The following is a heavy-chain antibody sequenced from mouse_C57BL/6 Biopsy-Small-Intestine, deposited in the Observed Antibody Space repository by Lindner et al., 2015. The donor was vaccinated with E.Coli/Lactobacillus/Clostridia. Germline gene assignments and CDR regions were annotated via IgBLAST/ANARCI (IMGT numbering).Heavy chain of an antibody. CDR3: VVTFGGVISGAFEV. CDR2: DPEGGKII. V-gene: IGHV1-83*01. J-gene: IGHJ1*01. D-gene: IGHD1-1*02. CDR1: FTLTHLSM. Sequence: SVKVSCKVSGFTLTHLSMHWVRQAPGKRLEWMGGLDPEGGKIIYAQKFQGRVTMTEDTSSDTAYMELRTLRSEDTAVYYCAVVTFGGVISGAFEVWGQGTMVTVSS.